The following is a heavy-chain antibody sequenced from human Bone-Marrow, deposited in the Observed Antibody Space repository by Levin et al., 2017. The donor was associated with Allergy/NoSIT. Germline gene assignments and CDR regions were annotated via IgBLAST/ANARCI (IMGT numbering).Heavy chain of an antibody. CDR3: ARDREQWSTLHYFDN. V-gene: IGHV3-30*03. D-gene: IGHD6-19*01. CDR2: ISYDGNNK. CDR1: GFTFSSHG. J-gene: IGHJ4*02. Sequence: GGSLRLSCAAFGFTFSSHGMHWVRQAPGKGLEWVAFISYDGNNKYYGDSVKGRFTISRDTSKNTGFLQMNSLGAEDTAVYYCARDREQWSTLHYFDNWGQGTLVTVSS.